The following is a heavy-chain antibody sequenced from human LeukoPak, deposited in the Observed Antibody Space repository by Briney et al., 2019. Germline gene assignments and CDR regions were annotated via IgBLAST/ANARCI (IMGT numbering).Heavy chain of an antibody. J-gene: IGHJ4*02. D-gene: IGHD3-16*01. V-gene: IGHV3-23*01. Sequence: SGGSLRLSCAASGFTFSSYAMTWVRQAPGKGLEWVSAISGSGDITYYADSVKGRFTISRDNAKNSLYLQMNSLRAEDTAVYYCSGGGRYGEFDYWGQGTLVTVSS. CDR1: GFTFSSYA. CDR3: SGGGRYGEFDY. CDR2: ISGSGDIT.